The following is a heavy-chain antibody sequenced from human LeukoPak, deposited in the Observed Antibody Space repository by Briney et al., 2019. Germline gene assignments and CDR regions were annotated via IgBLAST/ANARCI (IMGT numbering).Heavy chain of an antibody. D-gene: IGHD1-26*01. Sequence: PGGSLRLSCAASGFTLSHYYMSWVRQAPGKGLEWVANLNPDGSKRNYVDSVKGRFTIFRDNAKNPLYLQMNSLRAEDTAVFYCARDSVTCRGCAFDVWGHGTMVIVSS. CDR2: LNPDGSKR. V-gene: IGHV3-7*01. J-gene: IGHJ3*01. CDR3: ARDSVTCRGCAFDV. CDR1: GFTLSHYY.